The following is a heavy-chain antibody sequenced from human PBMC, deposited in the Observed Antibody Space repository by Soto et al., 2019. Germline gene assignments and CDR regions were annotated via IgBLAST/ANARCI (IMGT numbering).Heavy chain of an antibody. J-gene: IGHJ4*02. CDR3: ASLDYIAAAGIDY. CDR1: RFTLTEDG. D-gene: IGHD6-13*01. CDR2: SRDKAQGYST. V-gene: IGHV3-72*01. Sequence: PGESLRLSCSGSRFTLTEDGIDWVRHGPGKGLEWVGRSRDKAQGYSTACAASVKGRFTISRDNAKNSLYLQMNSLRAEDTAVYYCASLDYIAAAGIDYWGQGTMVTGSS.